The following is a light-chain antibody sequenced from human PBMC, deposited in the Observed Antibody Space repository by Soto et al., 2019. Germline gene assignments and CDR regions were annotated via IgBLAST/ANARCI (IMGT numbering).Light chain of an antibody. CDR2: EVN. CDR3: SSYAGSSNV. J-gene: IGLJ1*01. CDR1: GGDVGGYNY. V-gene: IGLV2-8*01. Sequence: QSALTQPASVSGSPGQSITISCAGTGGDVGGYNYVSWYQQHPGKAPKLMIYEVNKRPSGVPDRFSGSKSGNTASLTVSGLQAEDEADYYCSSYAGSSNVFGTGTKLTVL.